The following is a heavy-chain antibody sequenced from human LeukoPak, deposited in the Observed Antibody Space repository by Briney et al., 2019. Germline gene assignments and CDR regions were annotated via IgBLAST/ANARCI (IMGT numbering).Heavy chain of an antibody. D-gene: IGHD3-16*02. Sequence: SQTLCLTCTVSGGSIRSGDYYWIWIRQPAGKGLEWIGRIYTSGSTNYNPSLKSRVTISLDPSKNQFSLKLSSVPAADTAVYYCARMAGVPQFVYFAYWGQGTLVTVSS. CDR1: GGSIRSGDYY. CDR2: IYTSGST. CDR3: ARMAGVPQFVYFAY. J-gene: IGHJ4*02. V-gene: IGHV4-61*02.